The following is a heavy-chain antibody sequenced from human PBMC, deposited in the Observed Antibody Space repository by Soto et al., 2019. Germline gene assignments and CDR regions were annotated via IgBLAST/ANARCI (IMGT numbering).Heavy chain of an antibody. D-gene: IGHD1-26*01. CDR3: DTQRESASYSACGV. V-gene: IGHV3-72*01. CDR2: IANKADSYST. Sequence: PGGSLRLCCAVSGFTSSDHYMDWVRQAPGKGLERIGRIANKADSYSTEYAASVKGRIIVSRDDSKNSVYLQMNSRKIEDTSVYYSDTQRESASYSACGVWGRGTMVTVSS. CDR1: GFTSSDHY. J-gene: IGHJ3*01.